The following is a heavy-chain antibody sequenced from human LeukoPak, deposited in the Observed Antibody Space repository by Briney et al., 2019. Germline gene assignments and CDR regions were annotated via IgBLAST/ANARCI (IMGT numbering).Heavy chain of an antibody. CDR1: GYTFTGYY. J-gene: IGHJ4*02. Sequence: GASVKVSCKASGYTFTGYYMHWVRQAPGQGLEWMGWINCNSGGTNYAQKFQGRVTMTRDTSIGTAYMDLSSLRSDDTAVYYCARATSGFGELNFDYWGQGTLVTVSS. CDR2: INCNSGGT. D-gene: IGHD3-10*01. V-gene: IGHV1-2*02. CDR3: ARATSGFGELNFDY.